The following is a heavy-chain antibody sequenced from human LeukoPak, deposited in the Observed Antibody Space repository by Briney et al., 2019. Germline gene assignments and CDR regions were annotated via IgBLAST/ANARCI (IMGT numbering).Heavy chain of an antibody. J-gene: IGHJ4*02. CDR2: IYYSGST. CDR3: ARGGWWFDY. CDR1: GVSISSYY. V-gene: IGHV4-59*01. Sequence: RASETLSLTCTVSGVSISSYYGSWIRQPPGKGLEWIGYIYYSGSTNYNPSLKSRVTISVDTSKNQFSLKLSSVTAADTAVYYCARGGWWFDYWGQGTLVTVSS. D-gene: IGHD2-15*01.